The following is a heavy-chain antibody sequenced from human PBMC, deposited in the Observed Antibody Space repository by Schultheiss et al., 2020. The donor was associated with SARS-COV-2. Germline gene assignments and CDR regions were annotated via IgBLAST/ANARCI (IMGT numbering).Heavy chain of an antibody. CDR1: GFSFSAYG. D-gene: IGHD2-2*02. V-gene: IGHV3-33*01. CDR3: AREGCSSTSCYTLMDYYYMDV. J-gene: IGHJ6*03. Sequence: GGSLRLSCAASGFSFSAYGMHWVRHLPGKGLEWVAIIWYDGSNKYYADSVKGRFTISRDNSKNTLYLQMNSLRAEDTAVYYCAREGCSSTSCYTLMDYYYMDVWGKGTTVTVSS. CDR2: IWYDGSNK.